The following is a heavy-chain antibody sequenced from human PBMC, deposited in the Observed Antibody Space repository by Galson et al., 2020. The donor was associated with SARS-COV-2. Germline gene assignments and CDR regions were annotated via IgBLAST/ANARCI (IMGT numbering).Heavy chain of an antibody. CDR3: STAMATGAFDI. V-gene: IGHV3-23*01. D-gene: IGHD5-18*01. CDR2: ISGSGGST. Sequence: GESLKISCAASGFTFSSYAMSWVRQAPGKGLEWVSAISGSGGSTYYADSVKGRFTISRDNSKNTLYLQMNSLRAEDTAVYYCSTAMATGAFDIWGQGKMVNVSS. J-gene: IGHJ3*02. CDR1: GFTFSSYA.